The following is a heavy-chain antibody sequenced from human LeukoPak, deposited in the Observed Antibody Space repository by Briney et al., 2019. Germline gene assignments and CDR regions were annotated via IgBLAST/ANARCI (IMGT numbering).Heavy chain of an antibody. CDR1: GFTFSSSA. J-gene: IGHJ4*02. CDR2: ISASGGST. D-gene: IGHD1-26*01. Sequence: PGGSLRLSCAASGFTFSSSAMSWGCQVPGKGLEWVSGISASGGSTSYADSVRGRFTISRDNSKNTLYVQMNSLRDEDTAVYYCAEDQRWESPHYLDSWGQGTLVTVSS. V-gene: IGHV3-23*01. CDR3: AEDQRWESPHYLDS.